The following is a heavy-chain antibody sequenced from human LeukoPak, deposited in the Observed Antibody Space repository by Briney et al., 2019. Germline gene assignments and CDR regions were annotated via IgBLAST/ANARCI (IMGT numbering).Heavy chain of an antibody. CDR2: MNPNSGNT. D-gene: IGHD2-2*01. J-gene: IGHJ4*02. Sequence: ASVKVSCKASGYTFTSYDINWVRQATGQGLEWMGWMNPNSGNTGYAQKFQGRVTITADESTSAAYMELSSLRSEDTAVYYCASDVHSTADPYDYWGQGTLVTVSS. V-gene: IGHV1-8*01. CDR1: GYTFTSYD. CDR3: ASDVHSTADPYDY.